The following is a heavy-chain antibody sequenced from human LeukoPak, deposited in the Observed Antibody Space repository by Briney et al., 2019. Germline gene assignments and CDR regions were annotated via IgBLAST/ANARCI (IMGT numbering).Heavy chain of an antibody. CDR3: ARDGIPTYAFDI. CDR2: INRDGGAQ. J-gene: IGHJ3*02. CDR1: GFTFSSYW. V-gene: IGHV3-7*01. Sequence: PGGSLRLSCSASGFTFSSYWMSWVRQAPGKGLEWMANINRDGGAQNYVDSVKGRFTISRDNAKNSLFLQMNNLRAEDTALYYCARDGIPTYAFDIWGQGTMVTVSP. D-gene: IGHD1-26*01.